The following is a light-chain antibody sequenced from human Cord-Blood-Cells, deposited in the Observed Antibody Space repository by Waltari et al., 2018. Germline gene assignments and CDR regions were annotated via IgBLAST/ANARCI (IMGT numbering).Light chain of an antibody. J-gene: IGLJ1*01. CDR1: SSDVGGYNY. CDR3: CSYAGNYV. CDR2: DVS. V-gene: IGLV2-11*01. Sequence: QSALTQPRSVSGSPGQSVTISCTGTSSDVGGYNYVSWYQQHPGKAPKLMIYDVSKRPSGVPGRFSGSKSCNTASLTISGLQAEDEADYYCCSYAGNYVFGTGTKVTVL.